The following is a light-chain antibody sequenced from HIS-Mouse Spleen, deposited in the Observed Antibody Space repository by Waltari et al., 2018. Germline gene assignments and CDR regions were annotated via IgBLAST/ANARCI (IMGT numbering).Light chain of an antibody. CDR1: SSDVGGYNY. CDR3: SSYTSSSFNVV. Sequence: QSALTQPASVSGSPGQSIPISCPGTSSDVGGYNYVSWYQQHPGQAPKLMIYDVSNLPSGVSNRFSGSKSGNTASLTISGLQAEDEADYYCSSYTSSSFNVVFGGGTKLTVL. J-gene: IGLJ2*01. CDR2: DVS. V-gene: IGLV2-14*03.